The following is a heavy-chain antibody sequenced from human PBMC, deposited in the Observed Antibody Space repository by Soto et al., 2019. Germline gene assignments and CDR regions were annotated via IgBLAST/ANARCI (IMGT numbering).Heavy chain of an antibody. CDR1: VGSFSGYY. Sequence: SETLCITCALYVGSFSGYYWSWIRQPPGKGLDLIGEINHSGSTNFNPSLKSRVTISVDTSKNQFSLKLSSVTAADTAVYYCARGWAVAGHSSSWFQSYYYGMDAWGQGTTVTVSS. D-gene: IGHD6-13*01. V-gene: IGHV4-34*01. CDR3: ARGWAVAGHSSSWFQSYYYGMDA. J-gene: IGHJ6*01. CDR2: INHSGST.